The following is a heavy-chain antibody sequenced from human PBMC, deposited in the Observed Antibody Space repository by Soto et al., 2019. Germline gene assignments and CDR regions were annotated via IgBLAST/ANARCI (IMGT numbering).Heavy chain of an antibody. CDR3: AIDGVGDYGDHASDY. D-gene: IGHD4-17*01. CDR1: GFTFSSYW. J-gene: IGHJ4*02. CDR2: IKQDGSEK. Sequence: EVQLVESGGGLVQPGGSLRLSCAASGFTFSSYWMSWVRQAPGKGLEWVANIKQDGSEKYYVDSVKGRFTISRDNAKNSLYLQMNSLRAEDTAVYYCAIDGVGDYGDHASDYWGQGTLVTVSS. V-gene: IGHV3-7*01.